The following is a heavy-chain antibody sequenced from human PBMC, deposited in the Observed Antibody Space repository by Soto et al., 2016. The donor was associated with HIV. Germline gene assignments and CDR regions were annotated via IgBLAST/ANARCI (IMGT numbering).Heavy chain of an antibody. D-gene: IGHD3-10*01. J-gene: IGHJ6*02. Sequence: QVQLVESGGGVVPPGKSLRLSCAASGFTFSDYVMHWVRQAPGKGLEWVAIISYDGSNKNYADSVKGRFTISRDNFKNTLYLQMNSLRVEDTAVYYCASTTVVRGVIIPYYYFGMDVWGQGTTVTVSS. V-gene: IGHV3-30*04. CDR3: ASTTVVRGVIIPYYYFGMDV. CDR1: GFTFSDYV. CDR2: ISYDGSNK.